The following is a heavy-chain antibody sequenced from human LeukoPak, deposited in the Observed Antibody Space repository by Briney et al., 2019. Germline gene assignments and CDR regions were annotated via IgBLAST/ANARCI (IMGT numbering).Heavy chain of an antibody. CDR3: AGSQIKQLWLSV. D-gene: IGHD5-18*01. Sequence: SETLSLTCAVYGGSLNGHYWSWIRQPPGKGLEWIGEGSESGGTKFNPSLKSRVTISADTSKNQFSLKLNSVTAADTAVYYCAGSQIKQLWLSVWGQGTLVTVSS. J-gene: IGHJ4*02. V-gene: IGHV4-34*01. CDR1: GGSLNGHY. CDR2: GSESGGT.